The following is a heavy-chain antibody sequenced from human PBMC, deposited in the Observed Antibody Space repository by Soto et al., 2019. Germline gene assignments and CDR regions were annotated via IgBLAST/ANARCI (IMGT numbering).Heavy chain of an antibody. CDR2: ISYDGTIT. Sequence: PGGSLRLSCAASGFTISNYGMHWVRQAPGKGLEWVAVISYDGTITYYADSVKGRFTISRDNSKNTLYLQMNSLRTEDTAVYYCATTRVGPCSSSICFSGIFDGMDVRGPGTTDPVSS. CDR3: ATTRVGPCSSSICFSGIFDGMDV. CDR1: GFTISNYG. V-gene: IGHV3-30-3*01. J-gene: IGHJ6*02. D-gene: IGHD2-2*01.